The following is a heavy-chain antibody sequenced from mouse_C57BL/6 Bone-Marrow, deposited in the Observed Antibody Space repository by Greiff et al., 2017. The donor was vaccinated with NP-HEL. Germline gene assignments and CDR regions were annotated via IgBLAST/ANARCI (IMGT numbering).Heavy chain of an antibody. V-gene: IGHV12-3*01. CDR3: AGDSSGYGDFDY. Sequence: QVQLQQSGPGLVKPSQSLFLTCSITCFPITSGYYWIWIRQSPGKPLEWMGYITHSGETFYNPSLQSPISITRETSKNQFFLQLNSVTTEDTAMYYCAGDSSGYGDFDYWGQGTTLTVSS. CDR2: ITHSGET. CDR1: CFPITSGYY. D-gene: IGHD3-2*02. J-gene: IGHJ2*01.